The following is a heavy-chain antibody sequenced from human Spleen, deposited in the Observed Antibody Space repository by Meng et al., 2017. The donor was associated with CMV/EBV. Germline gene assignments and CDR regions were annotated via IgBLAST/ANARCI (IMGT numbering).Heavy chain of an antibody. CDR1: GASISSGDYF. J-gene: IGHJ4*02. D-gene: IGHD4-11*01. CDR3: AREIVTTLDY. CDR2: IDNSGST. V-gene: IGHV4-30-4*08. Sequence: SETLSLTCTVSGASISSGDYFWTWIRQPPGKGLEWIGYIDNSGSTKYNPSLKRRVSISVDTSKNQFSLKVSSVTAADTAVYYCAREIVTTLDYWGQGTLVTVSS.